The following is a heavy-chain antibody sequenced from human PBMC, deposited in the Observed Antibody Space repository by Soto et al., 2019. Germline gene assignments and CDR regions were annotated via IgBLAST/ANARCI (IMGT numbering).Heavy chain of an antibody. CDR1: GGSIRTYY. CDR2: IHYSGST. J-gene: IGHJ5*02. D-gene: IGHD5-18*01. V-gene: IGHV4-59*01. Sequence: SDTLSLTCTVSGGSIRTYYWTWIRQAPGKGLEWIGYIHYSGSTNYNPSLKGRVTILVDMSKNQFSLKLTSVTAADTAVYYCAGDRSYNYGYWWFDPWGQGTLVTVS. CDR3: AGDRSYNYGYWWFDP.